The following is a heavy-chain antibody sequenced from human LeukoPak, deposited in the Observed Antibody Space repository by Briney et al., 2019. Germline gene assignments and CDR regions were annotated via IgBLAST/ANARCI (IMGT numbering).Heavy chain of an antibody. CDR1: GYTFTGYY. CDR3: ARVSRPITIFGVVTPNWFDP. D-gene: IGHD3-3*01. V-gene: IGHV1-2*02. Sequence: ASVKVSCKASGYTFTGYYMHWVRQAPGQGLEWMGWINPNSGGTNYAQKFQGRVTMTRDTSISTAYMELSRLRSDDTAVYYCARVSRPITIFGVVTPNWFDPWGQGTLVTVSS. J-gene: IGHJ5*02. CDR2: INPNSGGT.